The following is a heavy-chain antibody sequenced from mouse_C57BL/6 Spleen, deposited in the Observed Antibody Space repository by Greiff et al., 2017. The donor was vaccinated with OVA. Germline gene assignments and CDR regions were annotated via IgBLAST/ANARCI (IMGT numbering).Heavy chain of an antibody. D-gene: IGHD1-1*01. Sequence: VQLQQSGPALVKPGASVKISCKASGYAFRRSWMNWVKQRPGKGLEWIGRIYPGDGDTNYNGKFKGKATLTADKSSSTAYMQLSSLTSEDAAVYFCARDYGTPMDYWGQGTSVTVSS. CDR3: ARDYGTPMDY. CDR1: GYAFRRSW. V-gene: IGHV1-82*01. CDR2: IYPGDGDT. J-gene: IGHJ4*01.